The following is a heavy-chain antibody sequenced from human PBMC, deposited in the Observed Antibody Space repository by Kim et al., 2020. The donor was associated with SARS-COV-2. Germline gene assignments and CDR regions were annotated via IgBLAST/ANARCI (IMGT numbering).Heavy chain of an antibody. CDR3: ARGKSSSSNYYDMDV. CDR2: ISYDGSKK. D-gene: IGHD6-6*01. Sequence: GGSLRLSCAASGFTFSSYVMHWVRQAPGKGPEWAAVISYDGSKKYHADSVKGRFTISRDNSQNTLYLQMNSLRAEDTAVYYCARGKSSSSNYYDMDVWGQGTTVTVSS. CDR1: GFTFSSYV. V-gene: IGHV3-30*04. J-gene: IGHJ6*02.